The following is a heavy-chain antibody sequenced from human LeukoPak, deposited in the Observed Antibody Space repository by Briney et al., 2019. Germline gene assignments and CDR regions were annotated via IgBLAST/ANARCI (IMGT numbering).Heavy chain of an antibody. CDR2: IYYSGST. CDR1: GGSIRSSSYY. CDR3: ARGNIAMDDAFDI. V-gene: IGHV4-39*07. Sequence: SETLSLTCLVSGGSIRSSSYYWGWFRQPPGKGLEWIGTIYYSGSTYYNPSLKSRVTISVDTSKNQFSLKLNSVTAADTAVFFCARGNIAMDDAFDIWGQGTMVTVSS. J-gene: IGHJ3*02. D-gene: IGHD5-18*01.